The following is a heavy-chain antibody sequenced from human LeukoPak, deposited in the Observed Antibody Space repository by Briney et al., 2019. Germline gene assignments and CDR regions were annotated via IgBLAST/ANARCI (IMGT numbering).Heavy chain of an antibody. CDR1: GYSFTSYW. D-gene: IGHD3-22*01. J-gene: IGHJ4*02. CDR2: IFPGDSDT. V-gene: IGHV5-51*01. CDR3: ARTYYYDSSGYYYWDY. Sequence: PGESLKISCKGSGYSFTSYWIGWVRQMPGKGLEWMGSIFPGDSDTRYSPSFQGQVTISADKSISTAYLQWSSLKASDTAMYYCARTYYYDSSGYYYWDYWGQGTLVTVSS.